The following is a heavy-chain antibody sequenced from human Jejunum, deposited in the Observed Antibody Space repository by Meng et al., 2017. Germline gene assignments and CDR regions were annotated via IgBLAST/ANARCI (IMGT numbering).Heavy chain of an antibody. D-gene: IGHD2-15*01. J-gene: IGHJ4*02. Sequence: QGQLQGSGPGLVNPSGTLSLTCAVYGGSISSSSWWSWVRQPPGKGLEWIGEISLSGSPSYNPSLRTRVTISIDTSRNQFSLSLSSVTAADTAVYYCARHGAAPYFDDWGQGSLVTVSS. CDR3: ARHGAAPYFDD. CDR2: ISLSGSP. CDR1: GGSISSSSW. V-gene: IGHV4-4*02.